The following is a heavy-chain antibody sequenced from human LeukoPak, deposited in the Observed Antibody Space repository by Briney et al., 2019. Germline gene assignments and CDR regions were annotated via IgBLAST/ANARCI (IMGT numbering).Heavy chain of an antibody. CDR1: RFTFSSYA. V-gene: IGHV3-23*01. D-gene: IGHD3-3*01. CDR2: ISGSGGST. J-gene: IGHJ4*02. Sequence: PGGSLRLSCAASRFTFSSYAMSWVRRAPGKGLERVSAISGSGGSTYSADSVKGRFTISRDNSKNTLYLQMNSLRAEDTAVYYCANGARRITIFGVVIYTPFDYWGQGSLVTVSS. CDR3: ANGARRITIFGVVIYTPFDY.